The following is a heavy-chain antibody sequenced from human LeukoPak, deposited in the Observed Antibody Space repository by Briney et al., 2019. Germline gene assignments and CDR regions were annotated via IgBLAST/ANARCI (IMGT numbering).Heavy chain of an antibody. J-gene: IGHJ4*02. CDR1: GYSFTTYW. CDR2: IDPSDSYT. V-gene: IGHV5-10-1*01. Sequence: AGESLKISCKGSGYSFTTYWISWVRQMPGKGLEWMGRIDPSDSYTNYSPSFQGHVTISADKSISTAYLQWSSLKASDTAMYYCARRYSSGWYVDYWGQGTLVTVSS. CDR3: ARRYSSGWYVDY. D-gene: IGHD6-19*01.